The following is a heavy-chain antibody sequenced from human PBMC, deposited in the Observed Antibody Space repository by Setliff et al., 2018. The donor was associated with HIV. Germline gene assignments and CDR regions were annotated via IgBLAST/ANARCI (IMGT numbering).Heavy chain of an antibody. V-gene: IGHV4-4*02. CDR2: INHSGSA. CDR3: ARGVGSSADGTWFDP. Sequence: SETLSLTCTVSGGSVRSNDWWSWVRQPPGKGLELIGEINHSGSANYTPSLKSRVTMSVDTSKNQFSLNLTSVTAADTAVYYCARGVGSSADGTWFDPWGQGNLVTVSS. D-gene: IGHD6-6*01. CDR1: GGSVRSNDW. J-gene: IGHJ5*02.